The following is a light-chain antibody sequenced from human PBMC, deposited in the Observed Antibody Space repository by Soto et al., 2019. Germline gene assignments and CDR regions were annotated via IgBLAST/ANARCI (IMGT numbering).Light chain of an antibody. CDR1: QGINNY. J-gene: IGKJ3*01. Sequence: DIQMTQSPSSLSASVGDRDTVTCRASQGINNYLAWYQHKPGEVPNLLIYAASTLHSGVPSRFSGSGSGTDFTLTISSLQPEDVATYYCQKYDSDPFTFGPGTKVDIK. CDR2: AAS. V-gene: IGKV1-27*01. CDR3: QKYDSDPFT.